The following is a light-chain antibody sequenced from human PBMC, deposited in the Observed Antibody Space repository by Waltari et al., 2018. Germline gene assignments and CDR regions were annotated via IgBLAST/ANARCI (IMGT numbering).Light chain of an antibody. V-gene: IGLV3-21*01. J-gene: IGLJ3*02. CDR2: DDS. Sequence: SYVLTQPPSVSVAPRKTAKITCGGKNIAALSVHWYQQRPGRAPVVVIQDDSDRPAGIPGRCSGANAGKPATLTIGGVEAGDEADYYCQVWHSSGGVFGGGTRLTVL. CDR3: QVWHSSGGV. CDR1: NIAALS.